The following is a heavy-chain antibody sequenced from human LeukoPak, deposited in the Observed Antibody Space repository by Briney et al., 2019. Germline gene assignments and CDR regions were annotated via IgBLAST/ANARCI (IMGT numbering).Heavy chain of an antibody. D-gene: IGHD3-3*01. Sequence: ASVKVSCKASGYTFTGYYMHWVRQAPGQGLEWMGWINPNSGGTNYAQKFQGRVTMTRDTSISTAYMELSRLRSDDTAVYYCAREHDYLEWPRYYYMDVWGKGTTVTVSS. J-gene: IGHJ6*03. V-gene: IGHV1-2*02. CDR3: AREHDYLEWPRYYYMDV. CDR1: GYTFTGYY. CDR2: INPNSGGT.